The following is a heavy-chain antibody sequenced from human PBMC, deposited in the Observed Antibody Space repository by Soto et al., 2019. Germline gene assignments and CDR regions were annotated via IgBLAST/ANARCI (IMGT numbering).Heavy chain of an antibody. CDR2: ISAYNGNT. V-gene: IGHV1-18*01. D-gene: IGHD1-26*01. J-gene: IGHJ4*02. Sequence: ASVKVSCKASGYTFTSYGISWVRQAPGQGLEWMGWISAYNGNTNYAQKLQGRVTMTTDTSTSTAYMELRSLTSDDTAVYYCARDWKEKVGTTFYYWGQGTLVTVSS. CDR1: GYTFTSYG. CDR3: ARDWKEKVGTTFYY.